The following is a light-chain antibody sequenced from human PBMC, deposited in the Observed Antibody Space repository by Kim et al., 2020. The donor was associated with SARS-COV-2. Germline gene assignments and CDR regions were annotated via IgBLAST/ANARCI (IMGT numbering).Light chain of an antibody. CDR3: QKYNSAPRT. J-gene: IGKJ1*01. CDR1: QGISNY. CDR2: AAS. V-gene: IGKV1-27*01. Sequence: ASEGDRVTITCRASQGISNYVAWYQQKPGKVPKLLIYAASTLQSGVPSRFSGSGSGTDFTLTISSLQPEDVATYYCQKYNSAPRTFGQGTKVDIK.